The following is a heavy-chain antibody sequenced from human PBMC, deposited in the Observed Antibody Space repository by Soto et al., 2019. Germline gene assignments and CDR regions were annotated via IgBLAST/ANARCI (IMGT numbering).Heavy chain of an antibody. J-gene: IGHJ6*02. CDR1: GGSISNYY. CDR2: IYTNGNT. V-gene: IGHV4-4*07. Sequence: SETLSLTCTVSGGSISNYYLSWLRQPAGKGLEWIGRIYTNGNTNYNPSLKNRVTMSVNASKNQFSLKLRSVTAADTALYYCARDNVVSKGYGMDVWGQGTTVT. CDR3: ARDNVVSKGYGMDV. D-gene: IGHD2-8*01.